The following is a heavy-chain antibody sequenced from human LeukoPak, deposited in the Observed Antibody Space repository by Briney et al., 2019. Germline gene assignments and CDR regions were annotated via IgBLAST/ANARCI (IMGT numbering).Heavy chain of an antibody. CDR2: IYYSGGT. V-gene: IGHV4-39*07. CDR1: GGSISSSSYY. Sequence: SETLSLTCTVSGGSISSSSYYWGWIRQPPGKGLEWIGSIYYSGGTYYNPSLKSRVTISVDTSKNQFSLKLSSVTAADTAVYYCARVDSGSYSGDAFDIWGQGTMVTVSS. D-gene: IGHD1-26*01. CDR3: ARVDSGSYSGDAFDI. J-gene: IGHJ3*02.